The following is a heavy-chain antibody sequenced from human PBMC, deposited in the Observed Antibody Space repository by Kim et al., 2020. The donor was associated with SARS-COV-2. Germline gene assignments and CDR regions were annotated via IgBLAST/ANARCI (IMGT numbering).Heavy chain of an antibody. V-gene: IGHV3-23*01. CDR1: GFTFNNYG. CDR2: VSGSGDTT. CDR3: ANRLHPDY. J-gene: IGHJ4*03. Sequence: GGSLRLSCVASGFTFNNYGMSWVRQAPGKGLEWVSGVSGSGDTTTYADSVKGRFTISRDNSINTLYLQLSSLRAEDTAIYYCANRLHPDYWGHGTLVTVS.